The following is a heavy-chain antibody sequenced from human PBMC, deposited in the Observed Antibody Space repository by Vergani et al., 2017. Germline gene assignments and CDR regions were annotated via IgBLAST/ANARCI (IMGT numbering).Heavy chain of an antibody. CDR1: GYSISSGYY. J-gene: IGHJ6*02. Sequence: QVQLQESGPGLVKPSETLSLTCAVSGYSISSGYYWGWIRQPPGKGLEWIGSIYHSGSTYYNPSLKSRVTISVDTSKNQFSLKLSSVTAADTAVYYCARERGAQDHYYGMDVWGQGTTVTVSS. V-gene: IGHV4-38-2*02. CDR2: IYHSGST. CDR3: ARERGAQDHYYGMDV.